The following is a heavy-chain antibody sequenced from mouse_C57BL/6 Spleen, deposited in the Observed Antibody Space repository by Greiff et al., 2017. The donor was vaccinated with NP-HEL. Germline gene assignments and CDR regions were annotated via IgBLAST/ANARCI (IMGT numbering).Heavy chain of an antibody. J-gene: IGHJ4*01. V-gene: IGHV1-7*01. CDR3: ARTGSSYKNAMDY. D-gene: IGHD1-1*01. CDR1: GYTFTSYW. Sequence: QVHVKQSGAELAKPGASVKLSCKASGYTFTSYWMHWVKQRPGQGLEWIGYINPSSGYTKYNQKFKDKATLTADKSSSTAYMQLSSLTYEDSAVYYCARTGSSYKNAMDYWGQGTSVTVSS. CDR2: INPSSGYT.